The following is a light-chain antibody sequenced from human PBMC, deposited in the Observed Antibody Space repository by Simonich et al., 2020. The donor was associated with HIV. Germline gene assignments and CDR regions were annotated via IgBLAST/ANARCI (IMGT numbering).Light chain of an antibody. CDR3: AAWDDSLNGYV. CDR1: SNDVGGYNY. CDR2: EVS. Sequence: QSALTQPASVSGSPGQSITITCTGTSNDVGGYNYVSWYQQHPDKAPKLMIYEVSKRPSGVPDRFSGSKSGTSASLAISGLQSEDEADYYCAAWDDSLNGYVFGTGTKVTVL. J-gene: IGLJ1*01. V-gene: IGLV2-14*01.